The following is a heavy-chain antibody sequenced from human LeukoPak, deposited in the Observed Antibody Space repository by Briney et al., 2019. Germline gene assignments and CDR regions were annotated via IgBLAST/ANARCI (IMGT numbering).Heavy chain of an antibody. CDR3: ARAVFYDSSGYYPHYYYYYMDV. CDR1: GGSISSSNFY. Sequence: PSETLSLTCTVSGGSISSSNFYWGWIRQPPGKGLEWIGSIYYSGSTNYNPSLKSRVTISVDTSKNQFSLKLSSVTAADTAVYYCARAVFYDSSGYYPHYYYYYMDVWGKGTTVTISS. CDR2: IYYSGST. D-gene: IGHD3-22*01. J-gene: IGHJ6*03. V-gene: IGHV4-39*07.